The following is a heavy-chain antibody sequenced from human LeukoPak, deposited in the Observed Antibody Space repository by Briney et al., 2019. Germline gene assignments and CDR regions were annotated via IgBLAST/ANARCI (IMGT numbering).Heavy chain of an antibody. Sequence: ASVKVSCKASGYTFTSYDINWERQATGQGLEWMGWMNPNSGNTGYAQKFQGRVTMTRNTSISTAYMELSSLRSEDTAVYYCARERINCGSTSCYNYYYYMDVWGKGTTVTVSS. J-gene: IGHJ6*03. CDR2: MNPNSGNT. CDR3: ARERINCGSTSCYNYYYYMDV. V-gene: IGHV1-8*01. D-gene: IGHD2-2*02. CDR1: GYTFTSYD.